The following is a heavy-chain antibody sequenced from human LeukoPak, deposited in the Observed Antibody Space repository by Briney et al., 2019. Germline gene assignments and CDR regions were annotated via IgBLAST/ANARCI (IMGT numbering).Heavy chain of an antibody. Sequence: GASVKVSCKASGYTFTGYYMHWVRQAPGQGLEWVGWINPNSGGTNYAQKFQGWVTMTKDTSISTAYMELSRLRSDDTAVYYCARSPRGNSCYDGEFDYWGQGTLVTVS. D-gene: IGHD5-12*01. CDR2: INPNSGGT. V-gene: IGHV1-2*04. CDR1: GYTFTGYY. CDR3: ARSPRGNSCYDGEFDY. J-gene: IGHJ4*02.